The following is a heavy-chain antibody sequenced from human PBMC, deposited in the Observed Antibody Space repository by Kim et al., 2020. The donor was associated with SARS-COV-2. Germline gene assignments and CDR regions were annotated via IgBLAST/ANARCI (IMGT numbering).Heavy chain of an antibody. J-gene: IGHJ4*02. CDR3: ARHFRPSANGIAVAGRVGLPDY. CDR2: IYYSGST. Sequence: SETLSLTCTVSGGSISSSSYYWGWIRQPPGKGLEWIGSIYYSGSTYYNPSLKSRVTISVDTSKNQFSLKLSSVTAADTAVYYCARHFRPSANGIAVAGRVGLPDYWGQGTLVTVSS. D-gene: IGHD6-19*01. V-gene: IGHV4-39*01. CDR1: GGSISSSSYY.